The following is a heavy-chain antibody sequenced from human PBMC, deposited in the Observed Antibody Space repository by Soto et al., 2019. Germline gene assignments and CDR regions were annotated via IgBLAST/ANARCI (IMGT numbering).Heavy chain of an antibody. CDR1: GFSVSSNY. CDR3: ARDPDYYGSGSYFSPSGMDV. V-gene: IGHV3-53*01. Sequence: QLVESGGGLIQPGESLRLSCAASGFSVSSNYMSWVRQAPGKGLEWVSVIFTGGSTYYAASVKGRFTISRDNSENTVYLQMNSLRAEDTAIYYCARDPDYYGSGSYFSPSGMDVWGQGTTVTVSS. D-gene: IGHD3-10*01. J-gene: IGHJ6*02. CDR2: IFTGGST.